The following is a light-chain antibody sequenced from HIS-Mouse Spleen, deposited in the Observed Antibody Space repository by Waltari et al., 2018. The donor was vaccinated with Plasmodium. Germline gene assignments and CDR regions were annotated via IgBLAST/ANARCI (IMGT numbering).Light chain of an antibody. CDR2: KDS. CDR1: ALPKQY. CDR3: QSADSSGTPNWV. Sequence: SYELTQPPSVSVSPGQTARITCSGDALPKQYAYWYQQKPGQAPVLVIYKDSERHSGIPERFAGTSAGTTVTLTISGVQAEDEADDYWQSADSSGTPNWVFGGGTKLTVL. J-gene: IGLJ3*02. V-gene: IGLV3-25*03.